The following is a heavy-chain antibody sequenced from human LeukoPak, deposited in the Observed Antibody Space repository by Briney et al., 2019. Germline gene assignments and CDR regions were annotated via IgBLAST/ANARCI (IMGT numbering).Heavy chain of an antibody. CDR3: ARQGPSEFGSGSYYFDY. V-gene: IGHV4-39*01. CDR1: GGSISSGRYY. CDR2: IYYSGST. Sequence: ASETLSLTCTVSGGSISSGRYYWGWIRQPPGKGREWIGIIYYSGSTYYDRSLKSRVTVSVDTPKNQFSLKLSSVTAADTAVYYCARQGPSEFGSGSYYFDYWGQGTLVTVSS. D-gene: IGHD3-10*01. J-gene: IGHJ4*02.